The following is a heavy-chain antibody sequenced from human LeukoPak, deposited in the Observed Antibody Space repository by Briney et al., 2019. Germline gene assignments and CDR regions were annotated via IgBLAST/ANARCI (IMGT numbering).Heavy chain of an antibody. V-gene: IGHV1-2*02. CDR3: ARDNSGGSTWWFDP. CDR2: INTKSGGT. D-gene: IGHD2-15*01. Sequence: GASVKVSCKASGYTFTVYYMHWVRQAPGQGPEWMGWINTKSGGTKYAQKFQGRVTMTRDTSTSTVYMELSSLRSEDTAVYYCARDNSGGSTWWFDPWGQGTLVTVSS. J-gene: IGHJ5*02. CDR1: GYTFTVYY.